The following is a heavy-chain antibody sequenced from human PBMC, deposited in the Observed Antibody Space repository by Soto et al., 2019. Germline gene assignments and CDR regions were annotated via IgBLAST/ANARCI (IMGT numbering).Heavy chain of an antibody. CDR1: DFSVTSHS. J-gene: IGHJ4*01. CDR2: MSSDGNKK. Sequence: GGSLRLSCAVSDFSVTSHSMYWVRQPPGKGPDWVAFMSSDGNKKHYADSVEGRFTISRDDSKNTVFLQMSSLRAAETAIYYCARERYSFGRYFDFWGHGTPVTVSS. CDR3: ARERYSFGRYFDF. D-gene: IGHD1-1*01. V-gene: IGHV3-30-3*01.